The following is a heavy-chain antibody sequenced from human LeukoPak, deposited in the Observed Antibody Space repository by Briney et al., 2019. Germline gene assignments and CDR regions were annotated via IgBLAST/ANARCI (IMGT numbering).Heavy chain of an antibody. J-gene: IGHJ4*02. CDR2: IYTSGST. CDR3: AREAKYYYDSSGQEFDY. V-gene: IGHV4-61*02. CDR1: GGSISSGSYY. D-gene: IGHD3-22*01. Sequence: PSETLSLTCTVSGGSISSGSYYWSWIRQPAGKGLEWIGRIYTSGSTNYNPSLKSRVTISVDTSKNQFSLKLSSVTAADTAVYYCAREAKYYYDSSGQEFDYWGQGTLVTVSS.